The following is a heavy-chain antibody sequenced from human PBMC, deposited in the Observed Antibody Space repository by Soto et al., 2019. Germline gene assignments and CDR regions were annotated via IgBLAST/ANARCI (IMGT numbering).Heavy chain of an antibody. V-gene: IGHV3-23*01. J-gene: IGHJ4*02. CDR1: GFTFSSYA. CDR2: ISGSGGST. CDR3: AKDQSGGLWFGELGLDY. Sequence: GGSLRLSCAASGFTFSSYAMSWVRQAPGKGLEWVSAISGSGGSTYYADSVKGRFTISRDNSKKTPYLQMNSLRAEDTAVYYCAKDQSGGLWFGELGLDYWGQGTLVTVSS. D-gene: IGHD3-10*01.